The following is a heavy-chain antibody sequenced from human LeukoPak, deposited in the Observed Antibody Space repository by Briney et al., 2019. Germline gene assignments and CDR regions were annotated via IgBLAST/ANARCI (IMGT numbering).Heavy chain of an antibody. CDR3: ARGSANWFDP. V-gene: IGHV3-74*01. J-gene: IGHJ5*02. CDR2: INSDGSST. CDR1: GFTFSSYW. D-gene: IGHD2-15*01. Sequence: GGSLRLSCAASGFTFSSYWMHWVRQAPGKGPVWVSRINSDGSSTSYADSVKGRFTISRDNAKNTLYLQMNSLRAEDTAVYYCARGSANWFDPWGQGTLVTVSS.